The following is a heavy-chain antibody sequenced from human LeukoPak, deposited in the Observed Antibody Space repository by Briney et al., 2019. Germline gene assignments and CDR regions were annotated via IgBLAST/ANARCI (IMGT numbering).Heavy chain of an antibody. CDR3: ARGRGGGGSSNNWFDP. CDR2: IYHSGTT. V-gene: IGHV4-59*12. D-gene: IGHD2-15*01. Sequence: PSETLSLTCTVSGGSINSYYWSWIRQPPGKGLEWIGYIYHSGTTNYNPSLKSRVTISVDTSKNQFSLKLISVTAADTAVYFCARGRGGGGSSNNWFDPWGRGTLVIVSS. CDR1: GGSINSYY. J-gene: IGHJ5*02.